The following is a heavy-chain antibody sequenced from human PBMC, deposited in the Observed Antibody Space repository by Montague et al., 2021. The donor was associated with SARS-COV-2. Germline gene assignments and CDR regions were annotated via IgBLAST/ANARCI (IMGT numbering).Heavy chain of an antibody. J-gene: IGHJ4*02. Sequence: SETLSLTCTVSGGSMSSNRWFWIRQRPGKGMEWVWNVSYRGSTNXNRSLKIRGTISLDTSKNRFSLRVTSMTAADTAVHYCSRDVRYYYDQWGQGILVTVSS. CDR1: GGSMSSNR. CDR2: VSYRGST. V-gene: IGHV4-59*01. D-gene: IGHD3-10*01. CDR3: SRDVRYYYDQ.